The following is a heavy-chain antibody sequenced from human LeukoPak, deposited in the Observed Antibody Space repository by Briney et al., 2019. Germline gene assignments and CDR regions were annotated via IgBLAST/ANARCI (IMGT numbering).Heavy chain of an antibody. Sequence: GGSLLLSCAASGITFSDYAMHWGRPAPGKGLEFVSVIGPIGVYTYYANSVKSRFTISRDNSKSTVSLKMGSLRDEDMAVYYCARSPPGRTNWNYYDYGGRGTLVAVS. CDR2: IGPIGVYT. CDR1: GITFSDYA. V-gene: IGHV3-64*01. J-gene: IGHJ4*02. D-gene: IGHD1-1*01. CDR3: ARSPPGRTNWNYYDY.